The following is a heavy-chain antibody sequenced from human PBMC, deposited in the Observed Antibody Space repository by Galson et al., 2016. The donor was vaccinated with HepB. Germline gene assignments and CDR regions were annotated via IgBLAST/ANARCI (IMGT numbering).Heavy chain of an antibody. J-gene: IGHJ4*02. V-gene: IGHV3-23*01. CDR2: INIGGNST. D-gene: IGHD6-19*01. Sequence: SLRLSCAASGFTFSNYAMSWVRQAPGKGLEWVSSINIGGNSTYYADSVKGRFTISRDNSKNTVYLQMNSLRAEDTALYYCATESPYSSGWSTYSGQGTLGTVSS. CDR3: ATESPYSSGWSTY. CDR1: GFTFSNYA.